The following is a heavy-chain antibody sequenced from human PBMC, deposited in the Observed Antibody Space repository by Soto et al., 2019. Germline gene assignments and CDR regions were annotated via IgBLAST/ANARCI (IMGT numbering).Heavy chain of an antibody. CDR3: ARTENIVLRGMDV. CDR1: GFSPRTSGMS. D-gene: IGHD2-15*01. Sequence: ESGPTLVNPTQTLTLTCTFSGFSPRTSGMSVSWIRQPPGRALEWLARIDWDDDKYYSTSLKTRLTISKDTSRNQVVLTLTNMDPVDTATYYCARTENIVLRGMDVWGQGTTVTVSS. CDR2: IDWDDDK. J-gene: IGHJ6*02. V-gene: IGHV2-70*11.